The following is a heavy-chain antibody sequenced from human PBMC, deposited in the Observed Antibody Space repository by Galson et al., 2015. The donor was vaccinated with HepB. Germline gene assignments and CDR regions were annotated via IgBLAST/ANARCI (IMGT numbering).Heavy chain of an antibody. CDR2: IKQDGSEK. J-gene: IGHJ4*02. D-gene: IGHD3-22*01. CDR1: GFTFSSYW. CDR3: ARVYWVYYDSSGYPSRFDY. V-gene: IGHV3-7*03. Sequence: SLRLSCAASGFTFSSYWMSWVRQAPGKGLEWVANIKQDGSEKYYVDSVKGRFTISRDNAKNSLYLQMNSLRAEDTAVYYCARVYWVYYDSSGYPSRFDYWGQGTLVTVSS.